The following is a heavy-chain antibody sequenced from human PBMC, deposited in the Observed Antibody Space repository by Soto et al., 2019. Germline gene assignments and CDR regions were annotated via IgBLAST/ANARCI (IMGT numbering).Heavy chain of an antibody. V-gene: IGHV1-18*01. CDR1: GYTFTSYG. Sequence: ASVKVSCKASGYTFTSYGISWVRQAPGQGLEWMGWISAYNGNTNYAQKLQGRVTMTTDTSTSTAYMELRSLRSDDTAVYYCARDESCSSWSELDYWGQGTLVTVSS. CDR2: ISAYNGNT. J-gene: IGHJ4*02. D-gene: IGHD6-13*01. CDR3: ARDESCSSWSELDY.